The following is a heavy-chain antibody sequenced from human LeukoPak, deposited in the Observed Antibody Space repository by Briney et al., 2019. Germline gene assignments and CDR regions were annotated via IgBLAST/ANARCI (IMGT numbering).Heavy chain of an antibody. D-gene: IGHD3-16*01. CDR2: IKEDESAK. CDR3: ARAVDVADY. J-gene: IGHJ4*02. CDR1: GFTFTDHW. Sequence: GSLRLSCVASGFTFTDHWMSWVRQAPGKGLEWVANIKEDESAKFYADSVRGRFTISRDNAKNSLYLQMNNLRVEDTAVYYCARAVDVADYWGRGTLVTVSS. V-gene: IGHV3-7*01.